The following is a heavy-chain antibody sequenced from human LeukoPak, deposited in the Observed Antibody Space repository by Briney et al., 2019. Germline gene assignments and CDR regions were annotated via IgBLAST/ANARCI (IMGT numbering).Heavy chain of an antibody. CDR2: IWYDGSNK. J-gene: IGHJ4*02. D-gene: IGHD3-22*01. Sequence: GGSLRLSCAASGFTFSNYGMHWVRQAPGKGLEWVAVIWYDGSNKYYADSVKGRFTISRDNSKNTLYLQMNSLSAEDTAVYYCARGNYDSSGYLDYWGQGTLVTVSS. V-gene: IGHV3-33*01. CDR1: GFTFSNYG. CDR3: ARGNYDSSGYLDY.